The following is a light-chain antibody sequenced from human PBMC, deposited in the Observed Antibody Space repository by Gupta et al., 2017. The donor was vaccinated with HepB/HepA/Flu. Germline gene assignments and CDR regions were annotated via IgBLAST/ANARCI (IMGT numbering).Light chain of an antibody. J-gene: IGLJ2*01. CDR3: QSHDSILSGEV. Sequence: QSVLTQPPSVSGAPGQRVAISCTGSSSNIGAGYDVHWYQQFPGTVPRLPIYSNTKRPSGVPDRFSGSNSGTSASLTITGLQAEDEADYYCQSHDSILSGEVFGGGTRFTVL. V-gene: IGLV1-40*01. CDR1: SSNIGAGYD. CDR2: SNT.